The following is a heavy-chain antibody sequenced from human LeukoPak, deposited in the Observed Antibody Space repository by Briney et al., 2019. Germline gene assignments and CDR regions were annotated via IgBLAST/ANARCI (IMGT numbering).Heavy chain of an antibody. CDR2: VYQTGDT. V-gene: IGHV4-59*08. D-gene: IGHD6-19*01. CDR3: ARHPFSAPFDY. Sequence: SETLSLTCTVSGGSMNNYYWSWFRRPPGKGLEWIAYVYQTGDTRYNPSLKSRVSISLDTSKNQFSLKVSSVIATDTAVYYCARHPFSAPFDYWGQGILVTVSS. J-gene: IGHJ4*02. CDR1: GGSMNNYY.